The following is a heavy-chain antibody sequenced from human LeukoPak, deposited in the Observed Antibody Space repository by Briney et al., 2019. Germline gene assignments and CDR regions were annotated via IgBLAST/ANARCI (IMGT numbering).Heavy chain of an antibody. V-gene: IGHV3-21*04. Sequence: GGSLRLSCAASGFTFSSYSMNWVRQAPGKGLEWVPSISSSSSYIYYADSVKGRFTISRDSSKNTLYLQMNSLRAEDTAICYCAKDQGTTVTTSWGQGTLVTVSS. CDR1: GFTFSSYS. J-gene: IGHJ4*02. CDR3: AKDQGTTVTTS. D-gene: IGHD4-17*01. CDR2: ISSSSSYI.